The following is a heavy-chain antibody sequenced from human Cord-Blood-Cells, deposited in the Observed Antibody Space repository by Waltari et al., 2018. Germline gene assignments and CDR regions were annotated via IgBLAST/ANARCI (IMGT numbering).Heavy chain of an antibody. D-gene: IGHD3-22*01. V-gene: IGHV4-59*08. CDR3: ARQRDYYDKGAFDI. Sequence: QVQLQESGPGLVKPSETLSLTCTVSGGSISSYYWSWIRQPPGKGLEWIVYIYYSSSTNYNPSLKSRVTISVDTSKNQFSLKLSSVTAADTAVYYCARQRDYYDKGAFDIWGQGTMVTVSS. CDR1: GGSISSYY. J-gene: IGHJ3*02. CDR2: IYYSSST.